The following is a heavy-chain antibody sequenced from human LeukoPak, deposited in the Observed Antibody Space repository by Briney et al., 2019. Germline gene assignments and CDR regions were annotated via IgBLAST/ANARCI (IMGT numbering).Heavy chain of an antibody. Sequence: QPGGSLRLSCAASGFTFRRYDMHWVRQVTGKGLEWVSGVGTDGDTDYSGSVKGRFTISRENAQNTLYLQMNSLRAGDTAVYCCARVDSGENYGMDVWGQGTTVTVSS. D-gene: IGHD3-10*01. J-gene: IGHJ6*02. CDR3: ARVDSGENYGMDV. V-gene: IGHV3-13*01. CDR2: VGTDGDT. CDR1: GFTFRRYD.